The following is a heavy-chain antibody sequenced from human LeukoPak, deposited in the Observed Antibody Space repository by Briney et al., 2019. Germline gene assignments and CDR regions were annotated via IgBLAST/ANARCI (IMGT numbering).Heavy chain of an antibody. CDR2: LRGNGET. J-gene: IGHJ4*02. Sequence: SGGSLRLSCAASGLSFSTFAMSWVRQGPARGLEWVSSLRGNGETFYADSVKGRFTLSSDISRNTVYLQLNNLRVEDTAIYYCARASWVSSTDAVRWGQGTLVTVS. CDR3: ARASWVSSTDAVR. V-gene: IGHV3-23*01. CDR1: GLSFSTFA. D-gene: IGHD3-16*01.